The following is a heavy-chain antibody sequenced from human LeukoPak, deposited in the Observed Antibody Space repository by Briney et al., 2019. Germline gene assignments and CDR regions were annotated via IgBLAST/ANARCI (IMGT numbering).Heavy chain of an antibody. V-gene: IGHV3-48*01. CDR2: ITGSSGII. Sequence: GGSLRLSCAASGFIFSRYSMNWVRQAPGKGLEGVSYITGSSGIIYYADSVKGRFIISRDNAKNSLYLQMNGLRAEDTAVYYCARDGDYDFWSGYYDYWGQGTPVTVSS. J-gene: IGHJ4*02. CDR1: GFIFSRYS. D-gene: IGHD3-3*01. CDR3: ARDGDYDFWSGYYDY.